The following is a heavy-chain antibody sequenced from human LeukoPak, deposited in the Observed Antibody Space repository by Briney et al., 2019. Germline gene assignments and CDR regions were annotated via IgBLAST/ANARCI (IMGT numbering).Heavy chain of an antibody. D-gene: IGHD2-2*01. CDR1: GYTFTGYY. CDR3: ARDLGVVVPAAISDWFDP. V-gene: IGHV1-2*02. J-gene: IGHJ5*02. Sequence: ASLKASCKASGYTFTGYYMHWVRQPPGQGLEWMGWINPNSGGTNYAQKFQGRVTMTRDTSISTAYMELSRLRSDDTAVYYCARDLGVVVPAAISDWFDPWGQGTLVTVSS. CDR2: INPNSGGT.